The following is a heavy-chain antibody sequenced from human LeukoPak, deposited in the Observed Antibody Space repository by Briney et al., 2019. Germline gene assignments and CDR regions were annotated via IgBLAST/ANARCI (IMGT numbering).Heavy chain of an antibody. D-gene: IGHD5-24*01. V-gene: IGHV3-30*02. Sequence: PGGSLRLSCAASGFTFNIYAMHWVRQAPGKGLEWVAFIWYDGSNKYYADSVKGRFTISRDNSKNTVNLQMNSLRVEDTAVYYCAKDRGDGYPTHFDCWGQGTLVTVSS. CDR3: AKDRGDGYPTHFDC. J-gene: IGHJ4*02. CDR1: GFTFNIYA. CDR2: IWYDGSNK.